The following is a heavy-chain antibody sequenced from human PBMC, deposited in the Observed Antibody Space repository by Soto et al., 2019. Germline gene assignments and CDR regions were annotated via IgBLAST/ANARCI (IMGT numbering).Heavy chain of an antibody. V-gene: IGHV1-18*01. Sequence: QVQLVQSGAEVKKPGASVKVSCKASGYTFTSYGISWVRQAPGQGLEWMGWVSAYNGNTNYAQKLQGRVTMTTDTSPSTAYMERRSLRSDDTAVYYCASSLLVGYGLEGERDWGQGTLVTVSS. J-gene: IGHJ4*02. CDR3: ASSLLVGYGLEGERD. CDR2: VSAYNGNT. CDR1: GYTFTSYG. D-gene: IGHD5-18*01.